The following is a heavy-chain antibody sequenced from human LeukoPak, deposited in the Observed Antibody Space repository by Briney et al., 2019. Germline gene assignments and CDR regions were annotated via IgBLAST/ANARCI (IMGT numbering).Heavy chain of an antibody. Sequence: GASVKVSCKASGYTFTSYDINWVRQATGQGLEWMGWMNPNSGNTGYAQKFQGRVTMTRNTSISTAYMELSSLRSEDTAVYYCARAISPLRYFDWLPSPFDYWGQGTLVTVSS. V-gene: IGHV1-8*01. D-gene: IGHD3-9*01. J-gene: IGHJ4*02. CDR2: MNPNSGNT. CDR1: GYTFTSYD. CDR3: ARAISPLRYFDWLPSPFDY.